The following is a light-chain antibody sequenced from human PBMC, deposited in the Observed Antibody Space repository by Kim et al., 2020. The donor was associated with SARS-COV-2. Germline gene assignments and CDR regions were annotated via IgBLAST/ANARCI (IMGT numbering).Light chain of an antibody. CDR1: QSVRSTY. Sequence: SPGERATLACGASQSVRSTYLVWYQQKPGQAPRLVMYGASNRATGIPDRFSGSGSGTDFTLTISRLEPEDFAVYYCHQYGSSPRTFGQGTKVDIK. CDR2: GAS. CDR3: HQYGSSPRT. V-gene: IGKV3-20*01. J-gene: IGKJ1*01.